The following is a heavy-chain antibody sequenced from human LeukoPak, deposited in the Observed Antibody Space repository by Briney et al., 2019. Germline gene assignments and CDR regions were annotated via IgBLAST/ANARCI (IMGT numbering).Heavy chain of an antibody. CDR3: ARDSGYSSGWFDY. CDR2: ISSSGSII. J-gene: IGHJ4*02. Sequence: PGGSLRLSCAASEFIFSSYGINWVRQAPGKGLEWVSYISSSGSIIYYADSVKGRFTISRDNAKNSLYLQMNSLRAEDTAVYYCARDSGYSSGWFDYWGQGALVTVSS. CDR1: EFIFSSYG. V-gene: IGHV3-48*03. D-gene: IGHD6-19*01.